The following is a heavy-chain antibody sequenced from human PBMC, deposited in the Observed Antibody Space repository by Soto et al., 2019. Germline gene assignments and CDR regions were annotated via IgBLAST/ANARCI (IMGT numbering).Heavy chain of an antibody. J-gene: IGHJ6*02. Sequence: EVQLVESGGGLVEPGGSLRLSCAASGLTFSKAWINWVRQAPGKGLEWVGRIKRETHGGTADYAAPMKGRFTISSDHSKNTMYLQIDTLKTEDTPVYYCTTPVAARRVDERYYFFYEYGMAVWGQGTTLTVSS. D-gene: IGHD3-10*01. CDR3: TTPVAARRVDERYYFFYEYGMAV. CDR1: GLTFSKAW. V-gene: IGHV3-15*07. CDR2: IKRETHGGTA.